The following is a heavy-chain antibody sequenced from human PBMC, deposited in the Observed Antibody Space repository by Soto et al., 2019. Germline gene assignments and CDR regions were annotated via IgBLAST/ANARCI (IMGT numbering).Heavy chain of an antibody. J-gene: IGHJ4*02. CDR3: ARDRHYYDSSGYYPHYFDY. D-gene: IGHD3-22*01. V-gene: IGHV1-69*06. Sequence: SVKVSCKASGGTFSSYAVSWVRQAPGQGLEWMGGIIPIFGTANYAQKFQGRVTITADKSTSTAYMELSSLRSEDTAVYYCARDRHYYDSSGYYPHYFDYWGQGTLVTVS. CDR2: IIPIFGTA. CDR1: GGTFSSYA.